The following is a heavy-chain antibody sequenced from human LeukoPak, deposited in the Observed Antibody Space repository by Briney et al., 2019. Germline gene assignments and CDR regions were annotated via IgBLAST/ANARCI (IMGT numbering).Heavy chain of an antibody. CDR1: GFTFSSYS. CDR3: ARVEAVAGNWGGRDP. J-gene: IGHJ5*02. V-gene: IGHV3-21*01. Sequence: GGALRLSCAASGFTFSSYSMNWVRQAPGKGLEWVSSISSTSSYIQYADSVKGRFTISRDNAKDSLFLQLNSLRAEDAAMYYCARVEAVAGNWGGRDPWGQGTLVTVSS. D-gene: IGHD6-19*01. CDR2: ISSTSSYI.